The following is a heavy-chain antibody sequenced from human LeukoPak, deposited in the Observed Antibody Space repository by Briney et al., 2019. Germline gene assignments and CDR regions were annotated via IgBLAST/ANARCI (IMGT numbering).Heavy chain of an antibody. CDR1: GFTFSSYA. CDR2: ISGSGGST. J-gene: IGHJ4*02. V-gene: IGHV3-23*01. Sequence: PGGSLRLSCAASGFTFSSYAMSWVRQAPGKGLEWVSAISGSGGSTYYADSVKGRFTISRDNSKNTLYLQMNSLRAEGTAVYYCAKGDYYASTFDYWGQGTLVTVSS. D-gene: IGHD3-22*01. CDR3: AKGDYYASTFDY.